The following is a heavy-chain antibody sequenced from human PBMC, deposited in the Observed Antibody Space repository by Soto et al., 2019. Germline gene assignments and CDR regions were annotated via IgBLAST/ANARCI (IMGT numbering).Heavy chain of an antibody. CDR3: AKRGYGRYNWFDP. CDR1: VFTFSSYG. CDR2: ISYDRRNK. D-gene: IGHD5-18*01. V-gene: IGHV3-30*18. J-gene: IGHJ5*02. Sequence: PWGSLRVACASSVFTFSSYGMHWVRQAPGKGLDWVAVISYDRRNKYYADSVKGRFTISIDNSKNTLYLQMNSLRAEDTAVYYCAKRGYGRYNWFDPWGQGTMVPVSS.